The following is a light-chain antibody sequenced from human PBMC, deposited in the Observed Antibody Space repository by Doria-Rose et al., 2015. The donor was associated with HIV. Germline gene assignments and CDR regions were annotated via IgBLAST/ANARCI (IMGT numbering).Light chain of an antibody. CDR3: QQYDNLPLFT. CDR1: QDINNY. CDR2: DAS. Sequence: DRVTITCQASQDINNYLNWYQQKPGKAPKLLIYDASNLETGVPSRFSGSGSGTDFTFTISSLQPEDIATYYCQQYDNLPLFTFGPGTKVEIK. V-gene: IGKV1-33*01. J-gene: IGKJ3*01.